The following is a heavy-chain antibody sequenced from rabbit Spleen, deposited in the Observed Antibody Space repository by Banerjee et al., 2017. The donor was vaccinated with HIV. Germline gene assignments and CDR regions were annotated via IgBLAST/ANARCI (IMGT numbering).Heavy chain of an antibody. D-gene: IGHD1-1*01. CDR1: GFSFSSSYW. CDR3: ARDTSTSFSTYGMDL. Sequence: EQLEESGGGLVKPGGSLTLTCTASGFSFSSSYWICWVRQAPGKGLEWIACIYGGSSGATHYASWAKGRFTISKTSSTTVTLQMTSLTVADTATYFCARDTSTSFSTYGMDLWGQGTLVTV. J-gene: IGHJ6*01. V-gene: IGHV1S45*01. CDR2: IYGGSSGAT.